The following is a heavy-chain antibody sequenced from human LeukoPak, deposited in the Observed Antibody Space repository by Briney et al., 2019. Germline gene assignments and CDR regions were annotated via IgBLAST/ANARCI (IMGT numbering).Heavy chain of an antibody. Sequence: GGSLRLTCTVSGFTVISTHMDWVRQAPGKGPEWVARIYDGGGTVYAGAVKGRFSIYRDSSKNIVYLQMNRLRPEDSAVYDRARDREGSRSSWVEFDLWGQGTLVTVSS. D-gene: IGHD1-26*01. J-gene: IGHJ5*02. V-gene: IGHV3-53*05. CDR1: GFTVISTH. CDR3: ARDREGSRSSWVEFDL. CDR2: IYDGGGT.